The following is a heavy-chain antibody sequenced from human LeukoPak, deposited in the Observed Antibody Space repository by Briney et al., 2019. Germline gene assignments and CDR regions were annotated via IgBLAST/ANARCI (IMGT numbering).Heavy chain of an antibody. J-gene: IGHJ4*02. CDR3: ARLGYCSGGSCF. CDR1: GGSFSGYY. Sequence: SETLSLTCAVYGGSFSGYYWSWIRQPPGKGLEWIGEINHSGGTNYNPSLKSRVTISVDTSKNQFSLKLSSVTAADTAVYYCARLGYCSGGSCFWGQGTLVTVSS. CDR2: INHSGGT. D-gene: IGHD2-15*01. V-gene: IGHV4-34*01.